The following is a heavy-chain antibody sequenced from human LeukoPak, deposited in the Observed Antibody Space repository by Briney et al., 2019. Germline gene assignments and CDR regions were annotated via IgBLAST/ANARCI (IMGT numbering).Heavy chain of an antibody. V-gene: IGHV4-34*01. CDR1: GGSFSGYY. CDR3: ARFGIAVAAFHYYYGMDV. J-gene: IGHJ6*02. Sequence: SETLSLTCAVYGGSFSGYYWSWIRQPPGKGLEWIGEINHSGSTNYNPSLKSRVTISVDTSKNQFSLKLSSVTAADTAVYYCARFGIAVAAFHYYYGMDVWGQGTTVTVSS. CDR2: INHSGST. D-gene: IGHD6-19*01.